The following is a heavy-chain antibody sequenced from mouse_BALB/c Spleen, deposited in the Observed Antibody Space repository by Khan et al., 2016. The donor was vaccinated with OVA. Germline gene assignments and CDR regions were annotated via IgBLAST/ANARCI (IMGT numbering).Heavy chain of an antibody. CDR2: ISPGSGDT. J-gene: IGHJ3*01. V-gene: IGHV1-77*01. CDR1: GYTFTDYY. D-gene: IGHD1-2*01. CDR3: ARRNYFGYTFAY. Sequence: QVQLQQPGAELARPGASVKLSCKASGYTFTDYYINWVKQRTGQGLEWIGEISPGSGDTYYNEKFKGKATLTADKSSSTVYMQLSSLTAEASAAYFCARRNYFGYTFAYWGQGTLVTVSA.